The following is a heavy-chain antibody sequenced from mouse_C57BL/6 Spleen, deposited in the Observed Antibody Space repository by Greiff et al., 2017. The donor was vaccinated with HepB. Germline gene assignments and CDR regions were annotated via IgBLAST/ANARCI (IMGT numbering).Heavy chain of an antibody. V-gene: IGHV1-52*01. CDR1: GYTFTSYW. J-gene: IGHJ2*01. Sequence: QVQLQQPGAELVRPGSSVKLSCKASGYTFTSYWMHWVKQRPIQGLEWIGNIDPSDSETHYNQKFKDKATLTVDKSSSTAYMQLSSLTSEDSAVYYCAREGKNYDYDGGDYFDYWGQGTTLTVSS. CDR2: IDPSDSET. D-gene: IGHD2-4*01. CDR3: AREGKNYDYDGGDYFDY.